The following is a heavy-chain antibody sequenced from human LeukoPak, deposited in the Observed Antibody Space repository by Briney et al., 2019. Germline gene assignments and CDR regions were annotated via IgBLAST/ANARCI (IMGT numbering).Heavy chain of an antibody. D-gene: IGHD3-10*01. V-gene: IGHV3-23*01. CDR1: GFTFSIYA. Sequence: PGGSLRLSCAASGFTFSIYAMNWVRQAPGKGLEWVSGISGSGGRTYYADSVKGRFTISRDNSNNTLYLQMNSLRAEDTAVYYCAKDRARITMFRGVITDYWGQGTLVTVSS. CDR3: AKDRARITMFRGVITDY. J-gene: IGHJ4*02. CDR2: ISGSGGRT.